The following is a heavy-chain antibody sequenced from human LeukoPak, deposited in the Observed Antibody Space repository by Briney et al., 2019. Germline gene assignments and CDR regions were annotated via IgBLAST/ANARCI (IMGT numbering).Heavy chain of an antibody. CDR3: AKSTCSTTNCNLDCYIDF. Sequence: GGSLRLSCAASGFTFSNYVMSWVRQAPGKGLEWLSIINNSGGSTYYADSVKGRFTISRDNSKNTLYLHMRSLRAEDTAIYFCAKSTCSTTNCNLDCYIDFWGQGALVTVSS. D-gene: IGHD2-2*01. J-gene: IGHJ4*02. CDR1: GFTFSNYV. CDR2: INNSGGST. V-gene: IGHV3-23*01.